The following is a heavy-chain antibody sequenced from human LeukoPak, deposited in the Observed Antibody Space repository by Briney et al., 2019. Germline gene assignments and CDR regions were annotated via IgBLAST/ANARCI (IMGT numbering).Heavy chain of an antibody. D-gene: IGHD6-19*01. CDR1: GGSISSYY. V-gene: IGHV4-59*04. J-gene: IGHJ5*02. Sequence: SETLSLTCTVSGGSISSYYWSWIRQPPGKGLEWIGSIYYSGSTYYNPSLKSRVTISVGTSKNQFSLKLSSVTAADTAVYYCAFFQWLVPANWFDPWGQGTLVTVSS. CDR2: IYYSGST. CDR3: AFFQWLVPANWFDP.